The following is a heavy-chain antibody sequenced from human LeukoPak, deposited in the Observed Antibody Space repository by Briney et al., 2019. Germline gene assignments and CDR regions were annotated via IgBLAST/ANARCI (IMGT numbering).Heavy chain of an antibody. V-gene: IGHV1-69*01. D-gene: IGHD4-17*01. J-gene: IGHJ3*02. CDR2: IIPIFGTA. CDR1: GGTFSSYA. Sequence: GSSVKVSCKASGGTFSSYAISWVRQAPGQGLEWMGGIIPIFGTANYAQKFQGRVTITADESTSTAYMELSSLRSEDTAVYYCARYGDYRADDAFDIWGQGTMVTVSS. CDR3: ARYGDYRADDAFDI.